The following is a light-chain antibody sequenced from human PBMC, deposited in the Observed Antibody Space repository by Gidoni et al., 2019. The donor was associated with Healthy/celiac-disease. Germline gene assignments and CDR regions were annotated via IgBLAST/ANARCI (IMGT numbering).Light chain of an antibody. CDR1: QSISSY. J-gene: IGKJ5*01. V-gene: IGKV1-39*01. Sequence: DIQMTHSPSSLSASVGDRVTITCRASQSISSYLNWYQQKPGKAPKLLIYAASSLQSGVPSRFSGSRSGTDFTLTISSLQPEDFATYYCQQSYSTPPITFGQGTRLEIK. CDR3: QQSYSTPPIT. CDR2: AAS.